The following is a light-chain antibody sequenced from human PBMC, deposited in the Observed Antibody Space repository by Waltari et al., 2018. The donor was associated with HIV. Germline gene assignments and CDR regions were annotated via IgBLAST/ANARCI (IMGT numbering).Light chain of an antibody. CDR1: TFNLGHYL. V-gene: IGLV1-47*01. Sequence: QSVLIQPPSASGTPGQRVTIPCSGSTFNLGHYLVSWYQQLPGTAPRLLIDGNNQRPSGVPDRFSTSKSGTSASLAISGLRSEDEVDYYCAAWDDSLTGWVFGGGTKLTVL. CDR2: GNN. CDR3: AAWDDSLTGWV. J-gene: IGLJ3*02.